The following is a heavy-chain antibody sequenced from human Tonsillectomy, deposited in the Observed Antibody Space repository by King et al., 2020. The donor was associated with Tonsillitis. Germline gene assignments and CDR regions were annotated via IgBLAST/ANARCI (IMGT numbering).Heavy chain of an antibody. CDR3: AISSYDSSGYYYFDY. CDR2: IYSSGTT. V-gene: IGHV4-4*07. J-gene: IGHJ4*02. CDR1: SGSISSYY. Sequence: LQLQESGPGLVKPSETLSLTCTVSSGSISSYYWSWIRQPAGKGLEWIGRIYSSGTTNYNPSLKSRVTMSVDTSKIQFSLKLSSVTAADTAVYYCAISSYDSSGYYYFDYWGQGTLVTVSS. D-gene: IGHD3-22*01.